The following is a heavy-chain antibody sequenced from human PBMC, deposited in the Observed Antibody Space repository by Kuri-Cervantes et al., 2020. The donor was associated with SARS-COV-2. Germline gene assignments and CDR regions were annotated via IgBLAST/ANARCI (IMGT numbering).Heavy chain of an antibody. J-gene: IGHJ3*02. CDR3: ARPRIAAAGTEAFDI. Sequence: GGSLRLSCAASGFTFSSYAMHWVRQAPGKGLEYVSAISSNGGSTYYADSVKGRFTISRDNAKNSLYLQMNSLRAEDTAVYYCARPRIAAAGTEAFDIWGQGTMVTVSS. D-gene: IGHD6-13*01. V-gene: IGHV3-64*04. CDR1: GFTFSSYA. CDR2: ISSNGGST.